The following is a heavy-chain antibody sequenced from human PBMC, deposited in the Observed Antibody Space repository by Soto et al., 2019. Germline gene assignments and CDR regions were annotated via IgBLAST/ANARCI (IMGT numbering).Heavy chain of an antibody. CDR2: ITPIFGTA. D-gene: IGHD3-10*01. V-gene: IGHV1-69*13. CDR3: ARGYYGSGSYYNYYGMDV. Sequence: SVKVSCKASGGTFSSYAISWVRQAPGQGLEWMGGITPIFGTANYAQKFQGRVTITADESTSTAYMELSSLRSEDTAVYYCARGYYGSGSYYNYYGMDVWGQGTTVTVSS. J-gene: IGHJ6*02. CDR1: GGTFSSYA.